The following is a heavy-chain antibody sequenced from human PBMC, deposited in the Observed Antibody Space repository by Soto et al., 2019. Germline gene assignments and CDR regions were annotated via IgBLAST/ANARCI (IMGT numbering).Heavy chain of an antibody. D-gene: IGHD5-18*01. V-gene: IGHV3-48*03. Sequence: VGSLRLSCEASGFSFSSFAMNWVRQAPGRGLEWVSYISDDGASIYYADSLKGRFTISRDDAKNSLSLQMNNLRAEDTAVYYCARENSVQAWLHHFDHWGLGTLVTVSS. CDR3: ARENSVQAWLHHFDH. CDR1: GFSFSSFA. J-gene: IGHJ4*02. CDR2: ISDDGASI.